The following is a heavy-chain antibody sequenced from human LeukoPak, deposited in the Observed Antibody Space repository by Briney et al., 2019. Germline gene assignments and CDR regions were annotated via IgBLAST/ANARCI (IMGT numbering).Heavy chain of an antibody. CDR3: ASKYSSSWYPT. Sequence: SETLSLTCAVNAGSFSGYYWSWIRQPPGMGLEWIGEINHSGSTNYNPSLKSRVTISVDTSKNQFSLKLSSVTAADTAVYYCASKYSSSWYPTWGQGTLVTVSS. J-gene: IGHJ5*02. CDR2: INHSGST. CDR1: AGSFSGYY. D-gene: IGHD6-13*01. V-gene: IGHV4-34*01.